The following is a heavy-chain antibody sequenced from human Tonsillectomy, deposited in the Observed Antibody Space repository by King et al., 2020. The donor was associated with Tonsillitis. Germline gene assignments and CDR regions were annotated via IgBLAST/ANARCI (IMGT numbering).Heavy chain of an antibody. CDR3: ARVWRSLQPLDY. D-gene: IGHD5-24*01. CDR2: INQDGSEK. J-gene: IGHJ4*02. Sequence: VQLVESGGGLVQPGGSLRLSCAASGFTFSSYWMSWVRQAPGKGLEWVANINQDGSEKYYVDSVKGRFTISRDSAKNSLHLQMNSLRAEDPAVYYCARVWRSLQPLDYWGQGTLVTVSS. V-gene: IGHV3-7*01. CDR1: GFTFSSYW.